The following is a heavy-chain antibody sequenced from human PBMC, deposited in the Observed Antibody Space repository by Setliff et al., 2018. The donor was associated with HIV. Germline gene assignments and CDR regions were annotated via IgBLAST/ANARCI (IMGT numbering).Heavy chain of an antibody. CDR1: GGSINSTSYY. J-gene: IGHJ6*03. CDR3: ASIKVTTYCMDV. V-gene: IGHV4-39*07. CDR2: IYHSGST. D-gene: IGHD4-17*01. Sequence: SETLSLTCTVSGGSINSTSYYWGWIRQPPGNGLEWIGSIYHSGSTYYNPSLKSRVTISVDTSKNQFSLKLSSVTAADTAVYYCASIKVTTYCMDVWGKGTTVTVSS.